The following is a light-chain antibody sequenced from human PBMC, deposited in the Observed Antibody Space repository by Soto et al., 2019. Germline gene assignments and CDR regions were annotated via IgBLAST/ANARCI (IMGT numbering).Light chain of an antibody. CDR2: SAS. CDR1: QSINTY. J-gene: IGKJ5*01. CDR3: QQSYSSPIT. V-gene: IGKV1-39*01. Sequence: DIQMTQSPSSLSGSLGDRVTITCRASQSINTYLNWYQQRPGKAPELLIYSASDLQSGVPSRFSGRGSGTDFTLTTTSLQPEDSGIYYCQQSYSSPITFGQGTRLEF.